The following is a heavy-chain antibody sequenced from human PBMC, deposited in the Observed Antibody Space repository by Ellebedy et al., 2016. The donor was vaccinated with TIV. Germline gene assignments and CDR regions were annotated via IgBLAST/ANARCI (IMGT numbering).Heavy chain of an antibody. J-gene: IGHJ4*02. CDR2: FDPEDGET. D-gene: IGHD1-7*01. V-gene: IGHV1-24*01. CDR1: GYTLTELS. CDR3: ARPRPGASPGTYYFDY. Sequence: ASVKVSCKVSGYTLTELSMHWVRQAPGKGLEWMGGFDPEDGETLYAQKFQGRVTITADESTSTAYMELSSLRSEDTAVYYCARPRPGASPGTYYFDYWGQGTLVTVSS.